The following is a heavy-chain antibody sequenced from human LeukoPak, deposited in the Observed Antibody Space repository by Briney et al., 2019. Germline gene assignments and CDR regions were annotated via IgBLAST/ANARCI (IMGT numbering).Heavy chain of an antibody. D-gene: IGHD2-15*01. V-gene: IGHV1-69*04. CDR3: ARGGGQQRGGVLDY. Sequence: ASVKVSRKASGGTFSTYAISWVRQAPGQGLEWMGRIIPILDIANYAQKFQGRVTIIADKSTSTAYMELSSLRSEDTAVYYCARGGGQQRGGVLDYWGQGTLVTVSS. CDR2: IIPILDIA. J-gene: IGHJ4*02. CDR1: GGTFSTYA.